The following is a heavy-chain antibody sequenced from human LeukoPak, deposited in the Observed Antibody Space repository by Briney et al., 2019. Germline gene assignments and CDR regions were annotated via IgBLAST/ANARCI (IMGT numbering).Heavy chain of an antibody. CDR1: GFTFSSYD. D-gene: IGHD3-22*01. V-gene: IGHV3-13*01. CDR3: ARGLIEGYYYDSSGYYTIDAFDI. J-gene: IGHJ3*02. Sequence: GGSLRLSCAASGFTFSSYDMHWVRHATGKGLEWVSAIGTAGDTYYPGSVKGRFTISRENAKNSLYLQMNSLRAGDTAVYYCARGLIEGYYYDSSGYYTIDAFDIWGQGTMVTVSS. CDR2: IGTAGDT.